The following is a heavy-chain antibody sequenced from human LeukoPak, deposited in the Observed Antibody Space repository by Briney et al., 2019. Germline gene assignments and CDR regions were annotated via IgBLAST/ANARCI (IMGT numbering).Heavy chain of an antibody. CDR2: IIPIFGTA. V-gene: IGHV1-69*13. D-gene: IGHD4-17*01. Sequence: SVKVSCKASGGTFSSYAISWVRQAPGQGLEWMGGIIPIFGTANYAQKFQGRVTITADESTSTAYMKLSSLRSEDTAVHYCARCGDYHWADAFDIWGQGTMVTVSS. CDR3: ARCGDYHWADAFDI. J-gene: IGHJ3*02. CDR1: GGTFSSYA.